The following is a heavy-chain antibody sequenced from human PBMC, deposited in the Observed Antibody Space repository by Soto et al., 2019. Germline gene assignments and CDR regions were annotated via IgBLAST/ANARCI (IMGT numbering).Heavy chain of an antibody. CDR1: GFTFDDYD. V-gene: IGHV3-20*03. CDR2: INWNGRST. CDR3: ARCSSTSCYIMASFDY. D-gene: IGHD2-2*02. Sequence: EVQLVESGGGVVRPGGSLRLSFAASGFTFDDYDMSWVRQAPGKGLEWVAGINWNGRSTTYADSLKGRFTISRDNAKNSLHLQINSLRAEDTALYFCARCSSTSCYIMASFDYWGQGTLVTVSS. J-gene: IGHJ4*02.